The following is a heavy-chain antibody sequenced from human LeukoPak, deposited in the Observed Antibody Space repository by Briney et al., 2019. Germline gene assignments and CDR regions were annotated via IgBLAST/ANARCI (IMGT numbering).Heavy chain of an antibody. CDR2: IWYDGGNK. CDR1: GFTFSSYG. J-gene: IGHJ4*02. Sequence: QSGGSLRLSCAASGFTFSSYGMHWVRQAPGKGLEWVALIWYDGGNKYYADSVKGRLTISRDNSKNTLYLQMNSLRAEDTAVYYCAREGPRGNSQFDYWGQGTLVTVSS. D-gene: IGHD2/OR15-2a*01. CDR3: AREGPRGNSQFDY. V-gene: IGHV3-33*01.